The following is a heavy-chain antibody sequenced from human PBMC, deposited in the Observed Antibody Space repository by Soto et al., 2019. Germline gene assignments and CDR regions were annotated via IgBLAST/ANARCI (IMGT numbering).Heavy chain of an antibody. CDR2: IYYSGST. CDR1: GGSISSGDYY. Sequence: KPSETLSLTCTVSGGSISSGDYYWSWIRQPPGKGLECIGYIYYSGSTYYNPSLKSRVTISVDTSKNQFSLKLSSVTAADTAGYYCAREDSRDGYNPRFDYWGQGTLVTVSS. CDR3: AREDSRDGYNPRFDY. J-gene: IGHJ4*02. D-gene: IGHD5-12*01. V-gene: IGHV4-30-4*01.